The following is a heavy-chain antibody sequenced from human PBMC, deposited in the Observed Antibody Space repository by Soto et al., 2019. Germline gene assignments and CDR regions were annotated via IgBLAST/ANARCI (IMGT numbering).Heavy chain of an antibody. CDR1: GGTFSSYA. CDR2: IIPIFGTA. J-gene: IGHJ2*01. D-gene: IGHD4-17*01. CDR3: ARDRGDDYGDYVGHPNLWYFDL. Sequence: SVKVSCKASGGTFSSYAISWVRQAPGQGLEWMGGIIPIFGTANYAQKFQGRVTITADESTSTAYMELSSLRSEDTAVYYCARDRGDDYGDYVGHPNLWYFDLWGRGTLVTAPQ. V-gene: IGHV1-69*13.